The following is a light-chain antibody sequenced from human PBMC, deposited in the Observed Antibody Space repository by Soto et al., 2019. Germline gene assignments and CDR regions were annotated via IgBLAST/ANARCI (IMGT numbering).Light chain of an antibody. CDR2: DVS. V-gene: IGLV2-11*01. CDR3: CSYAGSLSSYV. CDR1: STDVGVYNY. Sequence: QSVLTQPRSVSGSPGRSVTISCTGTSTDVGVYNYVAWDQQYPGKAPTIMIYDVSKRPSGVPDRFSGSKSDNTASLTISALQAEDEADYYWCSYAGSLSSYVFGTGTKVTV. J-gene: IGLJ1*01.